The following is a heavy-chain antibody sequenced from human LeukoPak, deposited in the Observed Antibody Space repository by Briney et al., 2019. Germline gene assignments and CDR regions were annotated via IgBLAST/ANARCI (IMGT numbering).Heavy chain of an antibody. Sequence: ASVKVSCKASGYTFTGYYMHWVRQAPGQGLEWMGWINPNSGGTNYAQKFQGRVTMTRDTSISTAYMELSRLRSDDTAVYYCARGGRMYSSSSDHYFDYWGQGTLVTVSS. CDR3: ARGGRMYSSSSDHYFDY. D-gene: IGHD6-6*01. CDR1: GYTFTGYY. J-gene: IGHJ4*02. V-gene: IGHV1-2*02. CDR2: INPNSGGT.